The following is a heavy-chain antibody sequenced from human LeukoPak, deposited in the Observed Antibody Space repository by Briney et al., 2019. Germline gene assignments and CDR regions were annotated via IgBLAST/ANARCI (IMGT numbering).Heavy chain of an antibody. CDR1: GFTFSGNY. CDR3: ASVRWYYDFWSGYYFDY. J-gene: IGHJ4*02. Sequence: PGGSLRLSCAASGFTFSGNYMSWVRQAPGKGLEWVSVIYSGGSTYYADSVKGRFTISRDNSKNTLYLQMNSLRAEDTAVYYCASVRWYYDFWSGYYFDYWGQGTLVTVSS. V-gene: IGHV3-66*02. CDR2: IYSGGST. D-gene: IGHD3-3*01.